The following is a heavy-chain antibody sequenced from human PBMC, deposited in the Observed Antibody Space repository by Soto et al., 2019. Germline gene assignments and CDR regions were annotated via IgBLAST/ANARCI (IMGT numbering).Heavy chain of an antibody. D-gene: IGHD3-22*01. CDR3: ARTYYYDGSGYDY. V-gene: IGHV3-48*03. CDR1: GFTFSDYE. Sequence: AGGSLRLSCAASGFTFSDYEMNWVRQAPGKGLEWVSYISRSGSTIYYADSVKGRFTISRDNAKNSLYLQMNSLRAADTAVYYCARTYYYDGSGYDYWGQGTLVTVSS. J-gene: IGHJ4*02. CDR2: ISRSGSTI.